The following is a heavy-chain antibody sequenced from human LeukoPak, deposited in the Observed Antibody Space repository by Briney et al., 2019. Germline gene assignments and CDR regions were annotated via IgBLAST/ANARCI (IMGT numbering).Heavy chain of an antibody. CDR3: ARVTYCTTTSCHPLGWFDP. CDR1: GGPFSGYY. CDR2: INHSGIF. J-gene: IGHJ5*02. V-gene: IGHV4-34*01. Sequence: PSETLSLTCAVYGGPFSGYYWSWIRQAPGKGLEGIGEINHSGIFNYNPSLKSRLLILVDTSKNQFSLKLSSVTAADTAVYYCARVTYCTTTSCHPLGWFDPWGQGTLVTVSS. D-gene: IGHD2-8*01.